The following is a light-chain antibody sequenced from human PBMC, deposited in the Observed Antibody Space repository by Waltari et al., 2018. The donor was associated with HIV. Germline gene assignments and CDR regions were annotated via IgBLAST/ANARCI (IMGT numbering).Light chain of an antibody. Sequence: QSALTQPASVSGPPGQSITISCTGTTNDVGSSNYVSWHQQHPGEAPTLLIHAFSDRPSGISNRFAGSKSGNTASLTISGLQTEDEADYYCSSYTSSSTYVFGTGTRVTVL. V-gene: IGLV2-14*01. CDR2: AFS. J-gene: IGLJ1*01. CDR3: SSYTSSSTYV. CDR1: TNDVGSSNY.